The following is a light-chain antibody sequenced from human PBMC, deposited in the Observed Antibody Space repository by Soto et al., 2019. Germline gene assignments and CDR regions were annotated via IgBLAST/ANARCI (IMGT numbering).Light chain of an antibody. Sequence: EIVLTQSPGTLSLSPGERATLSCRASQSSIYLAWYQQKPGQAPRLLIYGASRRATGIPDRFSDSGSGTDFTLTISRLEPEDFAVYYCQQYGSSPLTFGGGTKVDIK. V-gene: IGKV3-20*01. CDR2: GAS. CDR1: QSSIY. CDR3: QQYGSSPLT. J-gene: IGKJ4*01.